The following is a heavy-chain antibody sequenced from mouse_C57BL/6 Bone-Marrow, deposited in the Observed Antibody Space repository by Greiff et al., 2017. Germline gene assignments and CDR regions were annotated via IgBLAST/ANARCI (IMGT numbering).Heavy chain of an antibody. CDR1: GFTFSDYY. V-gene: IGHV5-12*01. CDR2: ISNGGGST. J-gene: IGHJ3*01. CDR3: ARHGGLPAWFAY. Sequence: DVKLVESGGGLVQPGGSLKLSCAASGFTFSDYYMYWVRQTPEKRLEWVAYISNGGGSTYYPDTVKGRFTISRDNAKNTLYLQMSRLKSEDTAMYYCARHGGLPAWFAYWGQGTLVTVSA. D-gene: IGHD2-2*01.